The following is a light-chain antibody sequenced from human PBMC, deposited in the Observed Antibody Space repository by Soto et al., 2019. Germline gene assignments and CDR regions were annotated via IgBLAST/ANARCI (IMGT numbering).Light chain of an antibody. Sequence: DIVMTQSPDSLAVSLGEWATINCKSSQSVLYSSDNKNYLAWYQQKPGQPPKLLIYWASTRESGVPDRFSGSGSGTDFTLTISYLQAEDVAVYYSQQYYSVPFTFGPGTKGDIK. V-gene: IGKV4-1*01. J-gene: IGKJ3*01. CDR3: QQYYSVPFT. CDR2: WAS. CDR1: QSVLYSSDNKNY.